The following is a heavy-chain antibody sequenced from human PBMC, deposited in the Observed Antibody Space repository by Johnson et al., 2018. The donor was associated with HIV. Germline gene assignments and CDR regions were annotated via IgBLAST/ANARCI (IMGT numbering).Heavy chain of an antibody. CDR2: IYTGDST. D-gene: IGHD3-16*01. V-gene: IGHV3-53*01. J-gene: IGHJ3*02. CDR3: AISIPRPGWGEAFDI. CDR1: GFTVSASS. Sequence: VQLVESGGGVVQPGGSLRLSCAASGFTVSASSMIWVRQAPGEGLKWVSLIYTGDSTSYADSVKGRFTISTDTSKNTLYLQMNALRAEDTAVYYCAISIPRPGWGEAFDIWGQGTMVTVSS.